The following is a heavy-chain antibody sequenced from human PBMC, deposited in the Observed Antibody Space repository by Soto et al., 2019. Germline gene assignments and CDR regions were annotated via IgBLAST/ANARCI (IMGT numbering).Heavy chain of an antibody. V-gene: IGHV4-59*01. J-gene: IGHJ4*02. Sequence: PSETLSFTCTVSGGSISSYYWSWIRQPPGKGLEWIGYIYYSGSTNYNPSLKSRVTISVDTSKNQFSLKLSSVTAADTAVYYCARRRIVGAADFDYWGQGTLVTVSS. D-gene: IGHD1-26*01. CDR2: IYYSGST. CDR1: GGSISSYY. CDR3: ARRRIVGAADFDY.